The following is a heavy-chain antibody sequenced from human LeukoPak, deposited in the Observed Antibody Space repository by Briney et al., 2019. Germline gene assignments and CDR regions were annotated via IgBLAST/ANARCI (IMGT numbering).Heavy chain of an antibody. J-gene: IGHJ5*02. V-gene: IGHV1-69*06. CDR2: IIPIFGTA. Sequence: SVKVSCKASGGTFSSYAISWVRQAPGQGLEWMGGIIPIFGTANYAQKFQGRVTITADKSTSTAYMELSSLRSEDTAVYYCARAEYSGSYSTWDWFDPWGQGTLVTVSS. CDR1: GGTFSSYA. CDR3: ARAEYSGSYSTWDWFDP. D-gene: IGHD1-26*01.